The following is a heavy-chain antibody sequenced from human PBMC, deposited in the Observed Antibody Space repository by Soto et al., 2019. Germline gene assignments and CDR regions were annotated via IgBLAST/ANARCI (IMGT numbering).Heavy chain of an antibody. CDR3: AKAAHSNGYYYFDY. V-gene: IGHV3-23*01. J-gene: IGHJ4*01. D-gene: IGHD6-19*01. CDR1: GFTFSNYA. Sequence: PGGSLRLSCAAYGFTFSNYAMNWVRQAPGKGLEWVSSISGGGTTYYADSVKGRFTISRDNSKNTLYLQMNSLRAEDTALFYCAKAAHSNGYYYFDYWGQDPWSPSPQ. CDR2: ISGGGTT.